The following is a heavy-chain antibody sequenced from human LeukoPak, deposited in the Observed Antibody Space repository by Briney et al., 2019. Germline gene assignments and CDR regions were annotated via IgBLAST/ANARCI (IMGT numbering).Heavy chain of an antibody. J-gene: IGHJ4*02. D-gene: IGHD3-22*01. CDR3: ARGGGAYYYDSSGYYTWAFDY. V-gene: IGHV4-34*01. CDR2: INHSGST. Sequence: SETLSLTCTVSGASISNYYWTWIRQPPGKGLEWIGEINHSGSTNYNPSLKSRVTISVDTSKNQFSLKLSSVTAADTAVYYCARGGGAYYYDSSGYYTWAFDYWGQGTLVTVSS. CDR1: GASISNYY.